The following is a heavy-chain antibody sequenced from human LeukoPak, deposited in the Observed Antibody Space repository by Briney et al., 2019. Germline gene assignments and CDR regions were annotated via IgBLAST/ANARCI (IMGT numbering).Heavy chain of an antibody. V-gene: IGHV1-46*01. CDR3: ARDREQLWSVEMATIYY. Sequence: GASVKVSCKASGYTFTSYYMHWVRQAPGQGLEWMGTINPSGGSTSYAQKFQGRVTMTRDTSTSTVYMELSSLRSEDTAVYYCARDREQLWSVEMATIYYWGQGTLVTVSS. J-gene: IGHJ4*02. D-gene: IGHD5-24*01. CDR1: GYTFTSYY. CDR2: INPSGGST.